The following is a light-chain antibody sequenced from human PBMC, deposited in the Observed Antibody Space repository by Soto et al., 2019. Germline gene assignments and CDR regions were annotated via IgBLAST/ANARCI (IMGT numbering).Light chain of an antibody. CDR1: SNDVGGYNH. V-gene: IGLV2-14*01. CDR2: DVT. Sequence: QSVLTQPASVSGSPGQSITISCTGTSNDVGGYNHVSWYQQHPGKAPKLVIYDVTNRPSGVSDRFSGSKSGNTASLTISGLQAEDEADYHCTSYTSIFTYVFGTGTKVTVL. CDR3: TSYTSIFTYV. J-gene: IGLJ1*01.